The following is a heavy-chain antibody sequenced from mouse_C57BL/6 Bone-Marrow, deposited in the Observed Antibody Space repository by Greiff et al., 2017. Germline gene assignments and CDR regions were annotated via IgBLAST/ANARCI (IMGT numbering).Heavy chain of an antibody. D-gene: IGHD2-3*01. CDR3: TRDGGWLRIYYAMDY. Sequence: VKLQESGAELVRPGASVTLSCKASGYTFTDYEMHWVKQTPVHGLEWIGAIDPETGGTAYNQKFKGKALLTADKSSSTAYMELRSLTSDDSAVYYCTRDGGWLRIYYAMDYWGQGTSVTGSS. CDR2: IDPETGGT. V-gene: IGHV1-15*01. CDR1: GYTFTDYE. J-gene: IGHJ4*01.